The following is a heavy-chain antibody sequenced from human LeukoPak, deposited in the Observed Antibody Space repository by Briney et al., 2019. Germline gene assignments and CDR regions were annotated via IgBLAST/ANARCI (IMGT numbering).Heavy chain of an antibody. V-gene: IGHV4-39*07. J-gene: IGHJ4*02. CDR3: AREIDYGSGNHFDY. CDR1: GVIVRSNY. CDR2: IYYSGST. D-gene: IGHD3-10*01. Sequence: GSLRLSCVGSGVIVRSNYMTWVRQPPGKGLEWIGSIYYSGSTYYNPSLKSRVTISVDTSKNQFSLKLSSVTAADTAVYYCAREIDYGSGNHFDYWGQGTLVTVSS.